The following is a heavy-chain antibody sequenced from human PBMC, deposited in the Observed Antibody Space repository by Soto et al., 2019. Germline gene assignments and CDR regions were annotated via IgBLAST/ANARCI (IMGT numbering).Heavy chain of an antibody. CDR1: GYTFSSYS. Sequence: EASVKVSCKTSGYTFSSYSINWVRQAPGQGLEWMAWISTTSGNTHYAERVQGRVTVTLDKSARTAFMEMWGLRVEDTAVYYCVSRFFDGDNSALFFEHWGQGTQVTVSS. CDR2: ISTTSGNT. D-gene: IGHD1-20*01. J-gene: IGHJ4*02. V-gene: IGHV1-18*01. CDR3: VSRFFDGDNSALFFEH.